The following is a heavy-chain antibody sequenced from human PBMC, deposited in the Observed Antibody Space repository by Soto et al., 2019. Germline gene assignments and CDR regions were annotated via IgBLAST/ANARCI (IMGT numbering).Heavy chain of an antibody. CDR2: ISGSGGRP. CDR1: EFTFTTYT. D-gene: IGHD3-9*01. CDR3: AKDRHPDGIWTFDS. J-gene: IGHJ4*02. V-gene: IGHV3-23*01. Sequence: LRLSCAASEFTFTTYTMSWVRKAPGKGLEWVSVISGSGGRPSYADSVQGRFIISRDNPKSTLFLQMNSLRDEDTAVYYCAKDRHPDGIWTFDSWGPGTLVTVSS.